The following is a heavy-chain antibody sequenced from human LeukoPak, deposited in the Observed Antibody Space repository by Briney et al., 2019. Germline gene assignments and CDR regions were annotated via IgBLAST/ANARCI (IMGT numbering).Heavy chain of an antibody. D-gene: IGHD4-23*01. V-gene: IGHV4-39*01. J-gene: IGHJ4*02. Sequence: SETLSLTCSVSGGSISSSSYYWGWIRQPPGRGLEWFGRIYYSGNTYYNPSLKSRVTISVDTSKNQFSLKLSSVTAADTAVYYCARRRTATVDFDYWGQGTLVTVSA. CDR3: ARRRTATVDFDY. CDR1: GGSISSSSYY. CDR2: IYYSGNT.